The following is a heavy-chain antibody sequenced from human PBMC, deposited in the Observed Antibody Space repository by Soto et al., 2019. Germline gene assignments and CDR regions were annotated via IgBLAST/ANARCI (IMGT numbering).Heavy chain of an antibody. Sequence: QVQLVQSGAEVKKPGASVNVSCKASGYNFNNYDMYWVRQGPGQRLEWMGWINIRNGNTKYAQQFQDRVTITRETSTSTVYMELGSLKAEDTAVYYCGRDTRGYTTAWTPAYWGQGTLVTVSS. V-gene: IGHV1-3*04. CDR3: GRDTRGYTTAWTPAY. CDR1: GYNFNNYD. CDR2: INIRNGNT. J-gene: IGHJ4*02. D-gene: IGHD2-2*02.